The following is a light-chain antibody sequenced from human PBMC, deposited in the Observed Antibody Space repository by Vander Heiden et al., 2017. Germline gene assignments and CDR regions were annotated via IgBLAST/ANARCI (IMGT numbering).Light chain of an antibody. CDR3: AAWDDTLKGV. J-gene: IGLJ3*02. V-gene: IGLV1-44*01. CDR1: SSNIGSNT. CDR2: GNS. Sequence: QSLLSHPPSPSGTPGQSVTIYCSRSSSNIGSNTGNGYQQIPGTAPKLLIYGNSQRPSGVPDRFSGAKSGTSASMAISGLQSEDEAEYYCAAWDDTLKGVFGGGTKLTVL.